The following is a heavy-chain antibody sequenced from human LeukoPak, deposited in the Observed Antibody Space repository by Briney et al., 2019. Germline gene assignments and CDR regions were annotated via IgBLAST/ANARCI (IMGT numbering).Heavy chain of an antibody. CDR3: ASRDYHYYGAFDY. Sequence: SQTLSLTCTVSGGSISSGDYYWSWIRQPPGKGLEWIGYIYYSGSTYYNPSLKSRVTISVDTSKNQFSLKLSSVTAADTAVYYCASRDYHYYGAFDYWGQGTLVTVSS. CDR2: IYYSGST. D-gene: IGHD3-10*01. CDR1: GGSISSGDYY. J-gene: IGHJ4*02. V-gene: IGHV4-30-4*08.